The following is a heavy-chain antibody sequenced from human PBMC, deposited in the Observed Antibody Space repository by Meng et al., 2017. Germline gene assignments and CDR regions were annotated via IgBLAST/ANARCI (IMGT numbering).Heavy chain of an antibody. J-gene: IGHJ4*02. V-gene: IGHV1-46*01. CDR3: AREALVGALDY. CDR2: INPSGGST. CDR1: GYTFTSYY. D-gene: IGHD1-26*01. Sequence: QGQLVESGAEVKKPGASVKVSCKASGYTFTSYYMHWVRQAPGQGLEWMGIINPSGGSTSYAQKFQGRVTMTRDTSTSTVYMELSSLRSEDTAVYDCAREALVGALDYWGQGTLVTVSS.